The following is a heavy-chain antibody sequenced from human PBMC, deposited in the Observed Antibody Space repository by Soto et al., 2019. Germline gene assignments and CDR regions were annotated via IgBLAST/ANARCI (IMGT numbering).Heavy chain of an antibody. CDR3: ARGGAGRGLGYGMDV. CDR1: GIAFTSYT. D-gene: IGHD7-27*01. J-gene: IGHJ6*02. CDR2: ISGGGANT. V-gene: IGHV3-23*01. Sequence: GGSLRLSCAASGIAFTSYTMSWFRQAPGKGLEWVSLISGGGANTYYADSVKGRFTISRDNSKNTLYLQMNSLRAEDTAVYFCARGGAGRGLGYGMDVWGQGTTVTVSS.